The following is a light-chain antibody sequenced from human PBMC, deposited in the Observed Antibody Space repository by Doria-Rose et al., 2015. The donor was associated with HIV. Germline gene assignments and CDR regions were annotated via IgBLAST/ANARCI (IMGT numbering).Light chain of an antibody. V-gene: IGKV3-20*01. CDR2: DGS. Sequence: EIVLTQSPGTLSLSPGERATLSCRASQRFSSTYLAWYQQKSGQAPSLLIYDGSTRATGIPDRFSASGSGTDFTLTINRLEPEDSALYYCHQYGTSWTFGQGTKVEI. J-gene: IGKJ1*01. CDR3: HQYGTSWT. CDR1: QRFSSTY.